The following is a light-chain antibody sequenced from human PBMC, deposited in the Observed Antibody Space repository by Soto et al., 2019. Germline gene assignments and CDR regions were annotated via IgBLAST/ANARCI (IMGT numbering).Light chain of an antibody. CDR3: QQYNNWWT. CDR1: QIVANS. CDR2: SAS. J-gene: IGKJ1*01. V-gene: IGKV3-15*01. Sequence: EIVLTQSPATLSLSPGERATLSCRASQIVANSIAWYQQKPGQAPRLLIYSASTRATGIPARFSGSGSGTGFTLTISSLQSEDFAVYYCQQYNNWWTFGQGTKVDIK.